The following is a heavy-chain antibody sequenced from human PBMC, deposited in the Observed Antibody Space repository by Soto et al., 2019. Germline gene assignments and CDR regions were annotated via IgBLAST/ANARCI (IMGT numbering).Heavy chain of an antibody. CDR3: AKENCSSTSCYSAGKINWFDP. CDR1: GFTFSSYA. Sequence: GGSLRLSCAASGFTFSSYAMSWVRQAPGKGLEWVSAISGSGGSTYYADSVKGRFTISRDNSKNTLYLQMNSLRAEDTAVYYCAKENCSSTSCYSAGKINWFDPWGQGTLVTVSS. J-gene: IGHJ5*02. V-gene: IGHV3-23*01. CDR2: ISGSGGST. D-gene: IGHD2-2*01.